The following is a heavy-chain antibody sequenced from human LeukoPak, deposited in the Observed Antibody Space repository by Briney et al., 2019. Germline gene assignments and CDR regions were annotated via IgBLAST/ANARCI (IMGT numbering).Heavy chain of an antibody. V-gene: IGHV1-46*01. J-gene: IGHJ6*03. D-gene: IGHD2-2*01. CDR1: GYTFTSYY. CDR2: INPSGGST. Sequence: ASVKVSCKASGYTFTSYYMHWVRQAPGQGLEWMGIINPSGGSTSYAQKFQGRVTMTRDTSTSTVYMELSSLRSEDTAVYYCARIPLGVVVPAATPYYYYYMDVWGKGTTVTVSS. CDR3: ARIPLGVVVPAATPYYYYYMDV.